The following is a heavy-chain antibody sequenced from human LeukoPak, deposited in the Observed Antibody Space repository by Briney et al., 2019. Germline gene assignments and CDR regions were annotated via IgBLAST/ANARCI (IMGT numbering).Heavy chain of an antibody. D-gene: IGHD3-3*01. CDR3: ARVGIWSGYPPLTVDYYYYYGMDV. J-gene: IGHJ6*02. Sequence: GASVKVSCKASGYTFTSYGISWVRQAPGQGLEWMGWISAYNGNTNYAQKLQGRVTMTTDTSTSTAYMELRSLRSDDTAVYYCARVGIWSGYPPLTVDYYYYYGMDVWGQGTTVTVSS. CDR1: GYTFTSYG. CDR2: ISAYNGNT. V-gene: IGHV1-18*01.